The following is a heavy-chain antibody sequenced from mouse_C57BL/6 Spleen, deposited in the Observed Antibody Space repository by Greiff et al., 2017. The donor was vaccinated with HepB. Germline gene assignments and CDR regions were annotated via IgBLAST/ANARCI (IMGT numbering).Heavy chain of an antibody. CDR1: GFTFSDYG. CDR3: ARRGLYYGSSYDYAMDY. V-gene: IGHV5-17*01. J-gene: IGHJ4*01. CDR2: ISSGSSTI. D-gene: IGHD1-1*01. Sequence: EVKLMESGGGLVKPGGSLKLSCAASGFTFSDYGMHWVRQAPEKGLEWVAYISSGSSTIYYADTVKGRFTISRDNAKNTLFLQMTSLRSEDTAMYYCARRGLYYGSSYDYAMDYWGQGTSVTVSS.